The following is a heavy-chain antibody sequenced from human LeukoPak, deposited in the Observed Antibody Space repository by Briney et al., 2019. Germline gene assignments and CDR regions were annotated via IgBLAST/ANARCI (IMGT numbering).Heavy chain of an antibody. J-gene: IGHJ6*02. CDR1: GFTFSSYS. D-gene: IGHD3-16*01. V-gene: IGHV3-21*01. CDR2: ISCSSSYI. Sequence: GGSLRLSCAASGFTFSSYSLNWVRQAPGKGLEWVSSISCSSSYISYADSMKGRFTISRDNAKNSLYLKMNSLRAEDTAVYYCARNYGPSYYYGLDVGGQETGDTVSS. CDR3: ARNYGPSYYYGLDV.